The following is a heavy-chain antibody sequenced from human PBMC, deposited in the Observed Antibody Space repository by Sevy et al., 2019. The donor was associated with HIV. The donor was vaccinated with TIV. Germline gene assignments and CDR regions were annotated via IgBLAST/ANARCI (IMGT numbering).Heavy chain of an antibody. V-gene: IGHV1-24*01. J-gene: IGHJ4*02. CDR3: ATTKDYYDSSGSPFDS. Sequence: ASVKVSCKVSGYTLSQISMHWVRQAPGKGLEWMGSFDPEDGETIYAQKFQARVTMTEETSTDTAYMELSSLRSDDMAVYYCATTKDYYDSSGSPFDSWGQGTLVTVSS. CDR1: GYTLSQIS. D-gene: IGHD3-22*01. CDR2: FDPEDGET.